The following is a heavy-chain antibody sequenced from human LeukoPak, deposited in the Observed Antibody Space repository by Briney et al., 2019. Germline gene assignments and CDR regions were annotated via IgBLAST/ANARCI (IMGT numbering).Heavy chain of an antibody. V-gene: IGHV4-34*01. CDR3: ARLGYSSGY. D-gene: IGHD6-19*01. CDR1: GGSFSGYY. Sequence: SETPSLTCAVYGGSFSGYYWSWIRQPPEKGLEWIGEINHSGSTNYNPSLKSRVTISVDTSKNQFSLKLSSVTAADTAVYYCARLGYSSGYWGQGTLVTVSS. CDR2: INHSGST. J-gene: IGHJ4*02.